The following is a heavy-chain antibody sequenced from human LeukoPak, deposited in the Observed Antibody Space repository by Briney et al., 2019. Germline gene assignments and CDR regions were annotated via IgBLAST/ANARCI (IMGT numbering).Heavy chain of an antibody. D-gene: IGHD2-21*02. CDR1: GGSISKDY. V-gene: IGHV3-53*01. CDR3: ARDPLDCGGDCYSG. CDR2: IYSGGST. J-gene: IGHJ4*02. Sequence: ETLSLTCTVSGGSISKDYWSWVRQAPGKGLEWVSVIYSGGSTYYADSVKGRFTISRDNSKNTLYLQMNSLRAEDTAVYYCARDPLDCGGDCYSGWGQGTLVTVSS.